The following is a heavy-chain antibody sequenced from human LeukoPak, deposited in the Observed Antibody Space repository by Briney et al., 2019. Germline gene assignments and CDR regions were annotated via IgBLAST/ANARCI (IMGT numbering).Heavy chain of an antibody. CDR2: INPNSGGT. CDR3: ARGANFDY. V-gene: IGHV1-2*02. CDR1: VYTFTSSG. J-gene: IGHJ4*02. Sequence: ASVKVSCKASVYTFTSSGISWVRQAPGQGLEWMGWINPNSGGTNYAQKFQGRVTMTRDTSISTAYMELSRLRSDDTAVYYCARGANFDYWGQGTLVTVSS.